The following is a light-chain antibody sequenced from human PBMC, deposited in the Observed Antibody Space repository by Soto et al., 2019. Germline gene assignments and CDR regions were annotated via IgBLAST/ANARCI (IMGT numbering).Light chain of an antibody. J-gene: IGLJ1*01. V-gene: IGLV2-14*01. CDR2: EVS. CDR3: NSYTSSITLGV. Sequence: QSALTQPASVSGSPGQSITISCTGTSSDIGGYNYVSWFQQHPGKVPKHIIYEVSNRPSGVSNRFSGSKSGNTASLTISGLQAEDEADYYCNSYTSSITLGVFGTGTKVTVL. CDR1: SSDIGGYNY.